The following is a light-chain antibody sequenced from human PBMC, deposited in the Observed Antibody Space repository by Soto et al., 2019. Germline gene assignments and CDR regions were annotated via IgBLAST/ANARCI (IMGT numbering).Light chain of an antibody. V-gene: IGKV1D-12*01. CDR3: QQANSFPHT. CDR1: QAIGRW. Sequence: DIQMTQSPSSVAASVGDRVTITCRASQAIGRWLAWYQQKPGKAPKLLIHAASTLQSGVPSRFSGSGSGTDFTLTISSLQPEDYATYHCQQANSFPHTFGQGTKVEIK. CDR2: AAS. J-gene: IGKJ2*01.